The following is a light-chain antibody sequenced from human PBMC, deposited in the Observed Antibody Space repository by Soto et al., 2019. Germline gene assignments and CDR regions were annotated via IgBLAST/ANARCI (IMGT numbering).Light chain of an antibody. J-gene: IGKJ1*01. CDR1: QDIATY. Sequence: DIQMTQSPSSLSASVGNRVTITCQASQDIATYLNWYQQKPGKDPNLLIYDASHLETGVPSRFSGGGSGTHFTFTISNLQPEDIATYDCQQYDNLPPTWTFGQGTKVEIE. CDR2: DAS. V-gene: IGKV1-33*01. CDR3: QQYDNLPPTWT.